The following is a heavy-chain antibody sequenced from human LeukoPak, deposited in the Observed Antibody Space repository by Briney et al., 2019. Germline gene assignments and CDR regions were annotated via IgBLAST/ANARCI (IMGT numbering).Heavy chain of an antibody. Sequence: SETLSLTCAVSGGSISSSNWWSWVRQPPGKGLEWIGEIYHSGSTNYNPSLKSRVTISVDKSKNQFSLKLSFVTAADTAVYYCARAGDYYDSSGYSLDYWGQGTLVTVSS. CDR3: ARAGDYYDSSGYSLDY. D-gene: IGHD3-22*01. V-gene: IGHV4-4*02. CDR1: GGSISSSNW. CDR2: IYHSGST. J-gene: IGHJ4*02.